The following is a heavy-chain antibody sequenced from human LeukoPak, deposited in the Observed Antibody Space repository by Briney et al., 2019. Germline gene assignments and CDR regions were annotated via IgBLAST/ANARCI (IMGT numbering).Heavy chain of an antibody. V-gene: IGHV4-30-2*01. J-gene: IGHJ4*02. CDR1: GGSISSGGYS. D-gene: IGHD6-19*01. CDR2: IYHSGST. CDR3: ARERRYSSGWYFDY. Sequence: SETLSLTCAVSGGSISSGGYSWSWIRQPPGKGLEWIGYIYHSGSTYYNPSPKSRVTISVDRSKNQFSLKLSSVTAADTAVYYCARERRYSSGWYFDYWGQGTPVTVSS.